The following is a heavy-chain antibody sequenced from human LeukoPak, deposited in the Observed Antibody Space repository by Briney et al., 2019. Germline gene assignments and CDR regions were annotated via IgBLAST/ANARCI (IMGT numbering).Heavy chain of an antibody. Sequence: SETLSVTCTVSRGSISSSSYYWGWIRQPPGKGLEWLGEINHSGSTNYSPSLKSRVTMSVDTSKNQFSLKLSSVTAADTAVYYCARDGAVDILTGYGAFDIWGQGTMVTVS. CDR1: RGSISSSSYY. J-gene: IGHJ3*02. D-gene: IGHD3-9*01. CDR3: ARDGAVDILTGYGAFDI. CDR2: INHSGST. V-gene: IGHV4-39*07.